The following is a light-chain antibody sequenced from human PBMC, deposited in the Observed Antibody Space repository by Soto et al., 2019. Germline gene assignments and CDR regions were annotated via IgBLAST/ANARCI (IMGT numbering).Light chain of an antibody. V-gene: IGKV3-20*01. CDR1: QSVSSAY. J-gene: IGKJ5*01. Sequence: EIVLTQSPGTLSLSPGERATLSCRASQSVSSAYLAWYQQKPGQAPRLLISGASSRATGIPDRFSGSGSGTALSLTISGLEPADFAVYSCQQYGGSVPITFGQGTRLDIK. CDR2: GAS. CDR3: QQYGGSVPIT.